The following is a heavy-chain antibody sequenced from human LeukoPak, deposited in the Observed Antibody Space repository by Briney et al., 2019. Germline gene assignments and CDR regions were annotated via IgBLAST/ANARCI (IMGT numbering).Heavy chain of an antibody. CDR2: ISSSSSYI. CDR3: ARAGTTVYYYMDV. J-gene: IGHJ6*03. D-gene: IGHD1-7*01. Sequence: GGSLRLSCTGSGFTFGDYAMTWVRQAPGKGLEWVSSISSSSSYIYYADSVKGRFTISRDNAKNSLYLQMNSLRAEDTAVYYCARAGTTVYYYMDVWGKGATVTVSS. CDR1: GFTFGDYA. V-gene: IGHV3-21*01.